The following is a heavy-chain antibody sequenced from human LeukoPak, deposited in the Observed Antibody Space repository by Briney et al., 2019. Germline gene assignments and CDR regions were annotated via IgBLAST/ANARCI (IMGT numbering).Heavy chain of an antibody. Sequence: PSETLSLTCTVSGGSISSYYWSWIRQPPGKGLEWIGYIYCSGSTNYNPSLKSRVTISVDTSKNQFSLKLSSVTAADTAVYYCARMGSGTSFDYWGQGTLVTVSS. D-gene: IGHD2-2*01. CDR1: GGSISSYY. CDR3: ARMGSGTSFDY. V-gene: IGHV4-59*01. J-gene: IGHJ4*02. CDR2: IYCSGST.